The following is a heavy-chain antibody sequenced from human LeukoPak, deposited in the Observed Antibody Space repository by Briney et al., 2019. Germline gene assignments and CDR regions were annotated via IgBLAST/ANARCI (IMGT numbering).Heavy chain of an antibody. J-gene: IGHJ4*02. Sequence: PSETLSLTCAVYGGSFSGYYWSWIRQPPGKGLEWIGEINHSGSTNYNPSLKSRVTISVDTSKNQFSLKLSSVTAADTAVYYCARATRDYYDSSGYNGVWYFDYWGQGTLVTVSS. V-gene: IGHV4-34*01. CDR1: GGSFSGYY. CDR2: INHSGST. D-gene: IGHD3-22*01. CDR3: ARATRDYYDSSGYNGVWYFDY.